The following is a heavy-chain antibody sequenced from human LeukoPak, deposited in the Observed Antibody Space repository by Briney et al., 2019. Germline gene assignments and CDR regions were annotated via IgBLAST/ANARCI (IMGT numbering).Heavy chain of an antibody. CDR3: AKDRPNFYENSGHYYRRDGDS. J-gene: IGHJ5*01. D-gene: IGHD3-22*01. Sequence: PGGSLRLSCAASGFTFYMYAMSWVRQAPGKGLEWVASMCGTAGCTFYPDSVKGRFTISRDNSKNILYLQMNSLRAEDTAIYYCAKDRPNFYENSGHYYRRDGDSWGQEPWSPSPQ. CDR2: MCGTAGCT. CDR1: GFTFYMYA. V-gene: IGHV3-23*01.